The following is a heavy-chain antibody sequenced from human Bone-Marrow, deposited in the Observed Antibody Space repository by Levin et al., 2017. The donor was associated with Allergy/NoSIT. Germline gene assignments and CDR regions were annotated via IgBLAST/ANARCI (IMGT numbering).Heavy chain of an antibody. CDR1: GYSFSTYW. Sequence: PGESLKISCKASGYSFSTYWIGWVRQMPGKGLEWMGIIYPDDSDVRYSPSFQGQVTISADKSISTAYVQWSSLKASDTAMYYCARQSLRHGCDIWGQGTRVSVSS. CDR3: ARQSLRHGCDI. CDR2: IYPDDSDV. D-gene: IGHD5/OR15-5a*01. V-gene: IGHV5-51*01. J-gene: IGHJ3*02.